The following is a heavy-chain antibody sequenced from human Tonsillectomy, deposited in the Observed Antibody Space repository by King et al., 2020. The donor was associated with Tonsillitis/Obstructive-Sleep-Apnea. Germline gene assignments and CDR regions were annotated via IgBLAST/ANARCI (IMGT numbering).Heavy chain of an antibody. V-gene: IGHV3-66*01. J-gene: IGHJ4*02. CDR3: ASGSSGWYTIDY. CDR2: IYSGGST. D-gene: IGHD6-19*01. Sequence: VQLVESGGGLVQPGGSLRLSCAASGFTVSSNYMSWVRQAPGKGREWVSIIYSGGSTYYADSVKGRFTISRDSSKNTLYLHMNSLRAEDTAVYYCASGSSGWYTIDYWGQGTLVTVSS. CDR1: GFTVSSNY.